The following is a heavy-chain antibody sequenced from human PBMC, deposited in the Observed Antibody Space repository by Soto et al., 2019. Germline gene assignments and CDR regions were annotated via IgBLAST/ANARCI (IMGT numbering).Heavy chain of an antibody. CDR2: IYYSGST. CDR3: ARHMPSTGFWTTNFDY. Sequence: PSETLSLTCTVSGGSISSYYWSWIRQPPGKGLEWIGYIYYSGSTNYNPSLKSRVTISVDTSKNQFSLKLSSVTAADTAVYYCARHMPSTGFWTTNFDYWGQGTLVTVSS. D-gene: IGHD3-3*01. CDR1: GGSISSYY. V-gene: IGHV4-59*08. J-gene: IGHJ4*02.